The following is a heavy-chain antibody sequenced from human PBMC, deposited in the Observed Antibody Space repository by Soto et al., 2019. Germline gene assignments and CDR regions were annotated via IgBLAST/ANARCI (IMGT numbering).Heavy chain of an antibody. CDR3: AKSIAVAGTKGVEYYYYGMDV. J-gene: IGHJ6*02. V-gene: IGHV3-30*18. D-gene: IGHD6-19*01. Sequence: GGSLRLSCAASGFTFSSYGMHWVRQAPGKGLEWVAVISYDGSNKYYADSVKGRFTISRDNSKNTLYLQMNSLRAEDTAVYYCAKSIAVAGTKGVEYYYYGMDVWGQGTTVTVSS. CDR2: ISYDGSNK. CDR1: GFTFSSYG.